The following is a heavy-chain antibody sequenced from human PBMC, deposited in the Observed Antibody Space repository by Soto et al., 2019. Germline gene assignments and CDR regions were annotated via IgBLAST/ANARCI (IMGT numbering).Heavy chain of an antibody. V-gene: IGHV3-7*02. Sequence: GGSLRLSCAASGFSFSSYWMSWVRQAPGKGLEWVANIKQDGSEKNYVDSVKGRFTISRDNSKNTLYLQMNSLRAEDTAVYYCARAPRGGYFHFDIWGQATMVTVSS. CDR3: ARAPRGGYFHFDI. J-gene: IGHJ3*02. D-gene: IGHD5-12*01. CDR2: IKQDGSEK. CDR1: GFSFSSYW.